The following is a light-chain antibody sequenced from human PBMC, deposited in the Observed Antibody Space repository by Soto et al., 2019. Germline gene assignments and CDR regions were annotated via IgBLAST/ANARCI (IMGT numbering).Light chain of an antibody. CDR1: QSVSNNY. CDR2: GAS. Sequence: EIVLTQSPGALSLSPGERDTLSCRASQSVSNNYLAWYQQKPGQAPRLLIYGASNRATGIPDRFSGSGSGTDFTLTISRLEPEDCAVYYCQQYGSSGTFGQGTKVDIK. V-gene: IGKV3-20*01. CDR3: QQYGSSGT. J-gene: IGKJ1*01.